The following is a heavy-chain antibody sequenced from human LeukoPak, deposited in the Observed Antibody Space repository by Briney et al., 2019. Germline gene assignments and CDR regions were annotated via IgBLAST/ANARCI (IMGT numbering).Heavy chain of an antibody. CDR2: IYYSGST. V-gene: IGHV4-61*01. Sequence: SETLSLTCTVSGGSVSSGSYYWSWIRQPQGKGLEWIGYIYYSGSTNYNPSLKSRVTISVDTSKNQFSLKLSSVTAADTAVYYCAIRREYDSSGYDAFDIWGQGTMVTVSS. J-gene: IGHJ3*02. CDR3: AIRREYDSSGYDAFDI. D-gene: IGHD3-22*01. CDR1: GGSVSSGSYY.